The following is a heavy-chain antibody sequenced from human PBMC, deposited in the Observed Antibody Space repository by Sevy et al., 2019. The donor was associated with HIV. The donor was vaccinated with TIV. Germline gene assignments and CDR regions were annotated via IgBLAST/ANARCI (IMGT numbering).Heavy chain of an antibody. CDR1: GFTFSSYA. CDR2: ISYDGSNK. V-gene: IGHV3-30-3*01. D-gene: IGHD1-26*01. Sequence: GGSLRLSCAASGFTFSSYAMHWVRQAPGKGLEWVAVISYDGSNKYYADSVKGRFTISRDNSKNTLYLQMNSLRAEDTAVYYCAIDSGGSYWEGFDYWGQGTLVTVSS. CDR3: AIDSGGSYWEGFDY. J-gene: IGHJ4*02.